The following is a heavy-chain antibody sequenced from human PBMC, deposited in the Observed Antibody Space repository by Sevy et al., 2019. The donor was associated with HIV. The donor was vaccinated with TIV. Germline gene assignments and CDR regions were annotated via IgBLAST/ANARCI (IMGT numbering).Heavy chain of an antibody. CDR3: ARVVKWELLFDY. D-gene: IGHD1-26*01. CDR2: IYYSGST. CDR1: GGSISSSSYY. V-gene: IGHV4-39*01. Sequence: SETLSLTCTVSGGSISSSSYYWGWIHQPPGKGLEWIGSIYYSGSTYYNPSLKSRVTISVDTSKNQFSLKLSSVTAADTAVYYCARVVKWELLFDYWGQGTLVTVSS. J-gene: IGHJ4*02.